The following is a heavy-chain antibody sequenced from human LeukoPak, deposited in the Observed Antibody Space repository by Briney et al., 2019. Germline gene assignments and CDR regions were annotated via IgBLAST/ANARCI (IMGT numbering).Heavy chain of an antibody. D-gene: IGHD5-18*01. V-gene: IGHV4-4*07. CDR3: ARDGRRRGYSYGSLDY. J-gene: IGHJ4*02. CDR1: GGSISSYY. CDR2: IYTSGST. Sequence: TSQTLSLTCTVSGGSISSYYWSWIRQPAGKGLEWIGRIYTSGSTNYNPSLKSRVTMSVDTSKNQFSLKLSPVTAADTAVYYCARDGRRRGYSYGSLDYWGQGTLVTVSS.